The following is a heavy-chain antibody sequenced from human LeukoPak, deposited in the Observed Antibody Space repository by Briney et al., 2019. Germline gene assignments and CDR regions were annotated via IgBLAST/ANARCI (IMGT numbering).Heavy chain of an antibody. CDR2: INHSGST. V-gene: IGHV4-34*01. J-gene: IGHJ4*02. CDR3: ARLRIQLWYSDY. D-gene: IGHD5-18*01. Sequence: SETLSLTCAVYGGSFSGYYWSWIRQPPGKGLEWIGEINHSGSTNYNPSLKSRVTISVDTSKNQFSLKLSSVTAADTAVYYCARLRIQLWYSDYWGQGTLVTVSS. CDR1: GGSFSGYY.